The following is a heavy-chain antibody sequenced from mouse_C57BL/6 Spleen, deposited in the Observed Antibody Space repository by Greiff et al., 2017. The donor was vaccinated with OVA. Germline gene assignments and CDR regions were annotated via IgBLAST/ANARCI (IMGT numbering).Heavy chain of an antibody. CDR3: TRSPAQETGFAY. Sequence: EVQLQESGTVLARPGASVKMSCKTSGYTFTSYWMHWIKQRPGQGLEWIGAIYPGNSDTSYNQKFKGKAKLTAVTSASAAYMELSSLTNEDSAVYYCTRSPAQETGFAYWGQGTLVTVSA. D-gene: IGHD3-2*02. CDR1: GYTFTSYW. CDR2: IYPGNSDT. J-gene: IGHJ3*01. V-gene: IGHV1-5*01.